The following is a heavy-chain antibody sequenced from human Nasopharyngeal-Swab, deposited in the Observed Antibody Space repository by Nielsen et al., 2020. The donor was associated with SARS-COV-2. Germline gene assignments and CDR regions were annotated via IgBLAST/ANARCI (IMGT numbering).Heavy chain of an antibody. Sequence: GESLKISCAASGFTFNTYAMNWVRQAPGKGLEWVSYISSSSSIIYYADSVKGRFTISRDNAKNSLYLQMNSLRDDDTAVYFCARTNSLLCFADWGQGTLVTVSS. CDR3: ARTNSLLCFAD. J-gene: IGHJ4*02. V-gene: IGHV3-48*02. CDR2: ISSSSSII. CDR1: GFTFNTYA. D-gene: IGHD1-7*01.